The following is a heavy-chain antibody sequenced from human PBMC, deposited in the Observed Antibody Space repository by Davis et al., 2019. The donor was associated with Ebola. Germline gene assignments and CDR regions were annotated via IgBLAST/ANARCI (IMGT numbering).Heavy chain of an antibody. D-gene: IGHD2-15*01. Sequence: GGSLRLSCTASGFTFGDYAMSWFRQTPGKGLEWVGFIRSKAYGGTTEYAASVKGRFTISRDDSKTIAYLQMNSLKTEVTAVYYCTLVVVAATPLWFDPWGQGTLVTVSS. CDR2: IRSKAYGGTT. J-gene: IGHJ5*02. V-gene: IGHV3-49*03. CDR1: GFTFGDYA. CDR3: TLVVVAATPLWFDP.